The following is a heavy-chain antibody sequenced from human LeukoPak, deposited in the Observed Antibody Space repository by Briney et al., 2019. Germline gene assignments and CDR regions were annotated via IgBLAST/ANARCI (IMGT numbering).Heavy chain of an antibody. J-gene: IGHJ4*02. CDR3: ARDPYSSSCLDY. V-gene: IGHV3-21*01. D-gene: IGHD6-13*01. Sequence: GRSLRLSCAASGFTFSSYGIHWVRQAPGKGLEWVSSISSSSSYIYYADSVKGRFTISRDNAKNSLYLQMNSLRAEDTAVYYCARDPYSSSCLDYWGQGTLVTVSS. CDR2: ISSSSSYI. CDR1: GFTFSSYG.